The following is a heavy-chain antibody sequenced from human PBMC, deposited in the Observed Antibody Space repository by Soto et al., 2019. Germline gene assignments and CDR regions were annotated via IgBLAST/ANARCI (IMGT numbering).Heavy chain of an antibody. CDR2: IYYSGST. V-gene: IGHV4-39*01. Sequence: SETLSLTCTVSGGSISSSSYYWGWIRQPPGKGLEWIGSIYYSGSTYYNPSLKSRVTISVDTSKNQFSLKLSSVTAADTAVYYCFEADYGDYPVLDVWGKGTTVTVSS. CDR1: GGSISSSSYY. J-gene: IGHJ6*04. CDR3: FEADYGDYPVLDV. D-gene: IGHD4-17*01.